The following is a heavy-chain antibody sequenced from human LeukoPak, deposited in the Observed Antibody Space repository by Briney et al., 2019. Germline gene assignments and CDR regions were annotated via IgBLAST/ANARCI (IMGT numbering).Heavy chain of an antibody. D-gene: IGHD3-3*01. CDR1: GGSFSGYY. CDR3: ARGRNAYDFGYYYYYYMDV. J-gene: IGHJ6*03. V-gene: IGHV4-34*01. Sequence: SETLSLTCAVYGGSFSGYYWSWIRQPPGKGLEWIGEINHSGSTNYNPSLKSRVTISVDTSKNQFSLILTSVTAADTAVYYCARGRNAYDFGYYYYYYMDVWGEGTTVTVSS. CDR2: INHSGST.